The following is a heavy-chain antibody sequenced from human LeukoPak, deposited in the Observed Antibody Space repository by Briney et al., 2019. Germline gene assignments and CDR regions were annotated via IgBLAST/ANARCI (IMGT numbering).Heavy chain of an antibody. V-gene: IGHV3-7*01. CDR3: TRDESPSDSSGYYDAFDI. Sequence: GGSLRLSCAASGFNFNRDWMIWVRQAPGKERGGVADIKQDGSLKYYVDSVKGRFTISRDNAKNSLYLQMNSLRAEDTAVYYCTRDESPSDSSGYYDAFDIWGQGTMVTVSS. D-gene: IGHD3-22*01. CDR1: GFNFNRDW. CDR2: IKQDGSLK. J-gene: IGHJ3*02.